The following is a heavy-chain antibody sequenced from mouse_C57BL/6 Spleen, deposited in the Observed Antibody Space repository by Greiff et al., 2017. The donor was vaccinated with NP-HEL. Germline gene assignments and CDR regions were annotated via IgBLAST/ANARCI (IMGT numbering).Heavy chain of an antibody. V-gene: IGHV1-69*01. CDR1: GYTFTSYW. J-gene: IGHJ2*01. Sequence: QVQLKESGAELVMPGASVKLSCKASGYTFTSYWMHWVKQRPGQGLEWIGEIDPSDSYTNYNQKFKGKSTLTVDKSSSTAYMQLSSLTSEDSAVYYCARRYGYFDYWGQGTTLTVSS. CDR2: IDPSDSYT. CDR3: ARRYGYFDY. D-gene: IGHD1-1*01.